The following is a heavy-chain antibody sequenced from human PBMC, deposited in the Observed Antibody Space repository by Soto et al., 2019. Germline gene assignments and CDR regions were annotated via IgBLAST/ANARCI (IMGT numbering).Heavy chain of an antibody. CDR2: INAGNGNT. CDR1: GYTFTSYA. Sequence: GASVKVSCKASGYTFTSYAMHWVRQAPGQRLEWMGWINAGNGNTKYSQKFQGRVTITRDTAARTAYMELSSLRSEDTAVYYCARGGRLGFYRSSLTCSDYWGQGTLVTSPQ. CDR3: ARGGRLGFYRSSLTCSDY. V-gene: IGHV1-3*01. D-gene: IGHD6-13*01. J-gene: IGHJ4*02.